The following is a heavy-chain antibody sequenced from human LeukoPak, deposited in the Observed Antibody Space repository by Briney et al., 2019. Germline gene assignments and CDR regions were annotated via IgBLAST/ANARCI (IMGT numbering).Heavy chain of an antibody. CDR3: ARVRAYGSGRRGP. Sequence: GGSLRLSCAASGFTFSNYWMQWVRQAPGKGLVWVSRINGEGGTSYADSVKGRFTISRDNAKNTVHLQMNSLRAEDTAVYYCARVRAYGSGRRGPWSQGTLVRVAS. D-gene: IGHD3-10*01. CDR2: INGEGGT. V-gene: IGHV3-74*01. J-gene: IGHJ5*02. CDR1: GFTFSNYW.